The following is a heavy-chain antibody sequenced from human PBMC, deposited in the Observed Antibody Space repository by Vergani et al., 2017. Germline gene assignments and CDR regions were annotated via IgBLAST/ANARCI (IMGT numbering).Heavy chain of an antibody. V-gene: IGHV3-21*01. CDR2: ISSSSSYI. Sequence: EVQLLESGGDLVQPGGSLRLSCAASGFTFIMHAMSWVRQAPGKGLEWVSSISSSSSYIYYADSVKGRFTISRDNAKNSLYLQMNSLRAEDTAVYYCARDEGDIVVVPAAIDYWGQGTLVTVSS. CDR1: GFTFIMHA. J-gene: IGHJ4*02. D-gene: IGHD2-2*01. CDR3: ARDEGDIVVVPAAIDY.